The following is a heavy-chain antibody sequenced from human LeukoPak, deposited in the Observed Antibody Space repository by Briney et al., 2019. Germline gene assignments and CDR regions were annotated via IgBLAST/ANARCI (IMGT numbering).Heavy chain of an antibody. V-gene: IGHV4-59*01. J-gene: IGHJ4*02. CDR1: GGSISSYY. CDR2: FYYSGST. Sequence: PSETLSLTCTVSGGSISSYYWSWIRQPPGKGLEWIGCFYYSGSTNYNPSLRSRVTISVDTSKNQFSLKLSSVTAADTAVYYCARGGARLPYYFDYWGQGTLVTVSS. D-gene: IGHD1-26*01. CDR3: ARGGARLPYYFDY.